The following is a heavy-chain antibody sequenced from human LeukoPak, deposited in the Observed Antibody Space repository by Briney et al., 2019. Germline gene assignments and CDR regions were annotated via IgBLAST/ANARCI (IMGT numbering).Heavy chain of an antibody. D-gene: IGHD2-15*01. J-gene: IGHJ6*03. Sequence: GGSLRLSCAASGFTFSGSAMHWVRQASGKGLEWVGRIRSKANSYATAYAASVKGRFTIYRDDSKNTAYLQMNSLKTEDTAVYYCTRRPGYCSGGSCTGDYYYYYYMDVWGKGTTVTVSS. CDR1: GFTFSGSA. CDR2: IRSKANSYAT. CDR3: TRRPGYCSGGSCTGDYYYYYYMDV. V-gene: IGHV3-73*01.